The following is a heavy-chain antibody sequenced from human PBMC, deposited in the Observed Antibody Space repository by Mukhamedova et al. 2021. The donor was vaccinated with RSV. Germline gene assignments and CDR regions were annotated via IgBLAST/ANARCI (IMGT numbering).Heavy chain of an antibody. Sequence: GLEWVSYISSSGSTIYYADSVKGRFTISRDNAKNSLYLQMNSLRAEDTAVYYCVRALHDIVVVPAAIWRVRFDPWGQGTLVTVSS. CDR2: ISSSGSTI. J-gene: IGHJ5*02. V-gene: IGHV3-11*01. D-gene: IGHD2-2*01. CDR3: VRALHDIVVVPAAIWRVRFDP.